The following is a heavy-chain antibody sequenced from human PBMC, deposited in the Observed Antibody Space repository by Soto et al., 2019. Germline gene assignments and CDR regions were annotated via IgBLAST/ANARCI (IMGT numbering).Heavy chain of an antibody. Sequence: SVKVSCKASGGTFSSYTISWVRQAPGQGLEWMGRIIPILGIANYAQKFQGRVTITADKSTSTAYMELSSLRSEDTAVYYCARDLQYSSSSKVWYFDLWGRGTLVTVSS. CDR2: IIPILGIA. CDR3: ARDLQYSSSSKVWYFDL. D-gene: IGHD6-6*01. J-gene: IGHJ2*01. CDR1: GGTFSSYT. V-gene: IGHV1-69*04.